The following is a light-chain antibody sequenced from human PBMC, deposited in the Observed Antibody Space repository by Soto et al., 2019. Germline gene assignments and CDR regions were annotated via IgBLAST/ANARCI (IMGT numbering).Light chain of an antibody. J-gene: IGKJ5*01. V-gene: IGKV1-39*01. CDR3: QQSGTTPS. CDR1: QTVSSY. Sequence: DIQMTQSPSSLSASVGDRVNITCRASQTVSSYLNWYQQKPGRVPKLLIYATSNLQSGVPSRFSGRGFGTDFTLTISSLQPEDFATYYCQQSGTTPSFGQGTRLENK. CDR2: ATS.